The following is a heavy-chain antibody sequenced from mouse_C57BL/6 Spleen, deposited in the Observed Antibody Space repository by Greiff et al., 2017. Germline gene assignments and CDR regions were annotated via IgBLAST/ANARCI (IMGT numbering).Heavy chain of an antibody. CDR3: ARGGITTVVGGYYAMDY. V-gene: IGHV1-63*01. D-gene: IGHD1-1*01. J-gene: IGHJ4*01. Sequence: VQLQQSGAELVRPGTSVKMSCKASGYTFTNYWIGWAKQRPGHGLEWIGDIYPGGGYTNYNEKFKGKATLTADKSSSTAYMQFSRLTSEDSAIYYCARGGITTVVGGYYAMDYWGQGTSVTVSS. CDR2: IYPGGGYT. CDR1: GYTFTNYW.